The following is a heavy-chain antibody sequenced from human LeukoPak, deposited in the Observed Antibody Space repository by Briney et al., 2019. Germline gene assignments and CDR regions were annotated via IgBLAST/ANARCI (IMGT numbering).Heavy chain of an antibody. Sequence: NSSETLSLTCTVSGASISSGGYYWSWIRQSPGKGLEWIGYIYHSGSTYYNPSLKSRVTISVDRSKNQFSLKLGSVTAADTAVYYCARDRGRMVYAVWFDPWGQGTLVTVSP. CDR3: ARDRGRMVYAVWFDP. V-gene: IGHV4-30-2*06. CDR1: GASISSGGYY. D-gene: IGHD2-8*01. J-gene: IGHJ5*02. CDR2: IYHSGST.